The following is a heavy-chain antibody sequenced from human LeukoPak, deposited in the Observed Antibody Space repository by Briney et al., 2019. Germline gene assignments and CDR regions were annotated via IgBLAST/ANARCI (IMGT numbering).Heavy chain of an antibody. CDR3: AKDERNWNYNLASQTYD. D-gene: IGHD1-7*01. Sequence: GGSLRLSCVASGFTFSSYWMHWVRQDPRKGLVWVSRISGDGRNINYADSVRGRFTISRDNAKNTLYLQMNTLRVEDTAVYYCAKDERNWNYNLASQTYDWGQGTLVTVSS. CDR2: ISGDGRNI. J-gene: IGHJ4*02. V-gene: IGHV3-74*01. CDR1: GFTFSSYW.